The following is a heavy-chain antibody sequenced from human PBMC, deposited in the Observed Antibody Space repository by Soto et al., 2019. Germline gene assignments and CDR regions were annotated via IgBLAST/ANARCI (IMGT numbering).Heavy chain of an antibody. D-gene: IGHD6-19*01. CDR1: SFTFSSYW. J-gene: IGHJ6*02. V-gene: IGHV3-7*03. CDR3: ARDGPFISVAAPAFQYAMDV. Sequence: DVRLVESGGGLVQPGGSLRLSCAASSFTFSSYWLSWVRQAAGKGLECVATIKQDGSENYYVDSLKGRFTISRDNAKNSLYLQMSSLRADDTAVYYCARDGPFISVAAPAFQYAMDVWGQGTTVTVS. CDR2: IKQDGSEN.